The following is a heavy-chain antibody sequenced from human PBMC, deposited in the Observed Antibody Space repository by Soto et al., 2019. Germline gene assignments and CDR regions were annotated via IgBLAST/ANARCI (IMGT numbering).Heavy chain of an antibody. CDR2: ISAYGGNT. CDR1: GYTFTSYG. Sequence: GASVKVSCKASGYTFTSYGISWVRQAPGQGLEWMGIISAYGGNTNYAQKLQGRVTMTRDTSTSTAYMELRSLRSDDTAVYYCVRYYSGYAGANAFDIWGQGTMVTVSS. V-gene: IGHV1-18*01. CDR3: VRYYSGYAGANAFDI. J-gene: IGHJ3*02. D-gene: IGHD5-12*01.